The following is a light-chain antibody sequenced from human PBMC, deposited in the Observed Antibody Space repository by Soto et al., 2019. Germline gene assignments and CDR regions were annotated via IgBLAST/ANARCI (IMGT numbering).Light chain of an antibody. CDR1: SSDVGGYNY. CDR3: CSYTSDLTPYV. CDR2: GVT. J-gene: IGLJ1*01. Sequence: SALTQPASVSGSPGQSITISCTGTSSDVGGYNYVSWYQQHPGKAPKLMIYGVTDRPSGVSNRFSGSKSGNVASLTISGLQAEDEADYYCCSYTSDLTPYVFGTGTKVTVL. V-gene: IGLV2-14*01.